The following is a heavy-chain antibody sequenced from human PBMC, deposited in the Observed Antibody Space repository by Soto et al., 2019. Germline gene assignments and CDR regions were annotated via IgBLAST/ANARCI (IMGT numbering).Heavy chain of an antibody. Sequence: PGGSMRLSCAASGFSFISYAMSWVRQVPGKRLEWVSSISDSGGRTFYAESVEGRFTISRDDSTSTLFLQMNSLRAEDTAIYYCTKGGVRFLEWLGGVWGQGTTVIVSS. D-gene: IGHD3-3*01. J-gene: IGHJ6*02. CDR2: ISDSGGRT. V-gene: IGHV3-23*01. CDR1: GFSFISYA. CDR3: TKGGVRFLEWLGGV.